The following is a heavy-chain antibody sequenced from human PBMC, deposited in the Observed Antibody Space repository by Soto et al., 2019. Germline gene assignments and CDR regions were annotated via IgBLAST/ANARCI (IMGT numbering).Heavy chain of an antibody. CDR3: ARHVGYDSPPGPSPPHY. CDR2: IYYSGST. J-gene: IGHJ4*02. D-gene: IGHD3-16*01. Sequence: QVQLQESGPGLVKPSETLSLTCTVSGGSISSYYWSWIRQPPGKGLEWIGYIYYSGSTNYNPSLKSRVTISVDTSKNQFSLKLSSVTAADTAVYYCARHVGYDSPPGPSPPHYWGQGTLVTVSS. CDR1: GGSISSYY. V-gene: IGHV4-59*08.